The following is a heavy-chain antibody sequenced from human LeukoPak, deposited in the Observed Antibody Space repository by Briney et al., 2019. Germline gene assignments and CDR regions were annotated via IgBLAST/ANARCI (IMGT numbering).Heavy chain of an antibody. Sequence: SETLSLTCTVSGGSISSYYWSWIRQPPGKGLEWIGYIYTSGSTNYNPSLKSRVTISVDTSKNQFSLKLSSVTAADTAVYYCARLGYSYGSAGYYYYMDVWGKGTTVTVSS. D-gene: IGHD5-18*01. CDR2: IYTSGST. J-gene: IGHJ6*03. CDR1: GGSISSYY. V-gene: IGHV4-4*09. CDR3: ARLGYSYGSAGYYYYMDV.